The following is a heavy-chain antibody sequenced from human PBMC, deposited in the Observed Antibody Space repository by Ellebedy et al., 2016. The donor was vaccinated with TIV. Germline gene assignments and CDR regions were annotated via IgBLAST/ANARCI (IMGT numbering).Heavy chain of an antibody. CDR3: ARVPYCSGGSCYSGGLWFDP. V-gene: IGHV4-59*01. D-gene: IGHD2-15*01. Sequence: GSLRLSCAASGFTFSNAWMNWVRQAPGKGLEWIGYIYYSGSTNYNPSLKSRVTISVDTSKNQFSLKLSSVTAADTAVYYCARVPYCSGGSCYSGGLWFDPWGQGTLVTVSS. CDR2: IYYSGST. J-gene: IGHJ5*02. CDR1: GFTFSNAW.